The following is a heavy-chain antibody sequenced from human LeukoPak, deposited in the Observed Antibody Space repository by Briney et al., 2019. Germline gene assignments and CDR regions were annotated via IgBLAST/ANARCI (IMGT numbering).Heavy chain of an antibody. J-gene: IGHJ4*02. CDR2: IKHDGREK. CDR1: GFTFETYW. Sequence: GGSLRLSCVASGFTFETYWMSWVRQAPGKGLEWLANIKHDGREKYYVDSVKGRFTISRDNAKASVYLHTNSLRVEDTAIYYCARVRFPADCWGQGTLVTVSS. CDR3: ARVRFPADC. D-gene: IGHD2-2*01. V-gene: IGHV3-7*01.